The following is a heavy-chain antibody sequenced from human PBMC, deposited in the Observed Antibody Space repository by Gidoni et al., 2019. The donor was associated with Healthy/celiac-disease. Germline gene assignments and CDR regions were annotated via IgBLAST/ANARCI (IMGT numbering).Heavy chain of an antibody. Sequence: LPLQEAGPGLVKPSGTLSLTCTVHCGSISSSSYYWGWIRQPPGKGLEWIGSIYYSGSTYYNPSLKSRVTISVDTSKNQFSLKLSSVTAADTAVYYCARLGTRADYWGQGTLVTVSS. CDR2: IYYSGST. V-gene: IGHV4-39*01. CDR3: ARLGTRADY. D-gene: IGHD1-1*01. CDR1: CGSISSSSYY. J-gene: IGHJ4*02.